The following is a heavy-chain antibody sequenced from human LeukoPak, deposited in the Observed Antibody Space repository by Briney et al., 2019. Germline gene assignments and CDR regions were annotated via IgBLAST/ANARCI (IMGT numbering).Heavy chain of an antibody. CDR1: GYSIYNPYY. V-gene: IGHV4-34*01. Sequence: SETLSLTCTVSGYSIYNPYYWSWIRQPPGQGLEWIGEINHSGSTNYNPSLKSRVTISVDTSKNQFSLKLSSVTAADTAVYYCARVQRFGYYYYYMDVWGKGTTVTVSS. D-gene: IGHD3-16*01. CDR2: INHSGST. CDR3: ARVQRFGYYYYYMDV. J-gene: IGHJ6*03.